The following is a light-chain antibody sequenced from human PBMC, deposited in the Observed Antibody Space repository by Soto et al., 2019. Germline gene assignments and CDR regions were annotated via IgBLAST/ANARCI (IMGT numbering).Light chain of an antibody. CDR1: QSVSSY. V-gene: IGKV3-11*01. Sequence: EIVLTQSPATLSLSPGERATLSCRASQSVSSYLAWYQQKPGQAPRLLIYDASNRATGIPARFSGSGSGTDFTLTISSLQSEDFAVYYCQQYNNWRSISFGQGTRLEIK. J-gene: IGKJ5*01. CDR3: QQYNNWRSIS. CDR2: DAS.